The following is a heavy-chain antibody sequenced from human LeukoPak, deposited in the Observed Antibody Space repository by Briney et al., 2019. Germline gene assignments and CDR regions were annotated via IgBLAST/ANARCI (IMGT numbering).Heavy chain of an antibody. D-gene: IGHD3-10*01. CDR3: ARASMVRGVPRFDP. J-gene: IGHJ5*02. Sequence: SETLSLTCAVSGGSISSGGYSWSWIRQPPGKGLEWIGHIYHSGSTYYNPSLKSRVTISVDRSKNQFSLKLSSVTAADTAVYYCARASMVRGVPRFDPWGQGTLVTVSS. V-gene: IGHV4-30-2*01. CDR1: GGSISSGGYS. CDR2: IYHSGST.